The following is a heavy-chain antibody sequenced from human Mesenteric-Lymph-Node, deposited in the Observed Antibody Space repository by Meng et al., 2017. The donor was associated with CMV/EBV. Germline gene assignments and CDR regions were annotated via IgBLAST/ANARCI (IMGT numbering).Heavy chain of an antibody. J-gene: IGHJ4*02. Sequence: CKASGYTFTSYAMHWVRQAPGQRLEWMGWINAGNGNTKYSQKFQGRVTITRDTSASTAYMELSSLRSEDTAVYYCGARPGIAVAGLDYWGQGTLVTVSS. V-gene: IGHV1-3*01. CDR1: GYTFTSYA. D-gene: IGHD6-19*01. CDR2: INAGNGNT. CDR3: GARPGIAVAGLDY.